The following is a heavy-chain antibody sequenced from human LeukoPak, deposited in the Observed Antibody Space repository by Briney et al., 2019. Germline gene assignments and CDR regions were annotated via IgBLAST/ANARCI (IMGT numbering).Heavy chain of an antibody. J-gene: IGHJ6*04. Sequence: SVKVSCKASGGTFSSYAISWVRQAPGQGLEWMGGIIPIFGTANYAQKFQGRVTITADKSTSTAYMELSSLRPEDTAVYYCARDGRGIWGVVVVAASYGMDVWGKGTTVTVSS. CDR2: IIPIFGTA. V-gene: IGHV1-69*06. CDR1: GGTFSSYA. CDR3: ARDGRGIWGVVVVAASYGMDV. D-gene: IGHD2-15*01.